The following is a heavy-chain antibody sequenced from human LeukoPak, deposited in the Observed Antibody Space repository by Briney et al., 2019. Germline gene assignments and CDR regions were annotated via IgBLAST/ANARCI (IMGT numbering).Heavy chain of an antibody. V-gene: IGHV1-2*06. Sequence: ASVKVSCKASGYTFTGYYVHWVRQAPGQGLEWMGRIDPNSGDTNYAQKFQGRVTMTRDTSISTAYMELSRLRSDDTAVYYCARDYCGGDCFPDYWGQGTLVTVSS. D-gene: IGHD2-21*02. CDR3: ARDYCGGDCFPDY. J-gene: IGHJ4*02. CDR1: GYTFTGYY. CDR2: IDPNSGDT.